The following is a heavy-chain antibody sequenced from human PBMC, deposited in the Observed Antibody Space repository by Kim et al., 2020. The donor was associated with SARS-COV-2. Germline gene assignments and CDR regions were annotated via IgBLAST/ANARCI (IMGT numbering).Heavy chain of an antibody. D-gene: IGHD3-9*01. CDR2: ISWNSGSI. Sequence: GGSLRLSCAASGFTFDDYAMHWVRQAPGKGLEWVSGISWNSGSIGYADSAKGRFTISRDNAKNSLYLQMNSLRAEDTALYYCAKSTSPNYDILTGYYDDTPFWYFDLWGRGTLVTVSS. CDR1: GFTFDDYA. V-gene: IGHV3-9*01. J-gene: IGHJ2*01. CDR3: AKSTSPNYDILTGYYDDTPFWYFDL.